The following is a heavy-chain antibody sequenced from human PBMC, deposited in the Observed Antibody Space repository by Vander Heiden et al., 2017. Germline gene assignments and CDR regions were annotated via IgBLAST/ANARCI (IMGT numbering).Heavy chain of an antibody. Sequence: QVQLVQSGAEVKKPGSSVKVSCKASGGTFRSYAISWVRQAPGQGLEWMGGIIPIFGTANYAQKFQGRVTITADESTSTADMELSSMRSEETAVYYCATHTDYGDPPGGPFDYWGQGTMVTVYS. CDR2: IIPIFGTA. J-gene: IGHJ4*02. V-gene: IGHV1-69*01. D-gene: IGHD4-17*01. CDR3: ATHTDYGDPPGGPFDY. CDR1: GGTFRSYA.